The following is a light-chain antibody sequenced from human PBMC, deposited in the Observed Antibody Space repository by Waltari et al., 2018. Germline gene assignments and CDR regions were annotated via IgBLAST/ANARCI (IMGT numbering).Light chain of an antibody. CDR1: QSVSSH. Sequence: EIVMTQSPATLSASPGERATFSCRASQSVSSHLAWYKQKPGQAPRLLTYGASTRAIGTPARFSGSGSGTEFTLTISSLQSEDFAVYYGQQYNNWPPITFGQGTRLEIK. CDR2: GAS. V-gene: IGKV3D-15*01. CDR3: QQYNNWPPIT. J-gene: IGKJ5*01.